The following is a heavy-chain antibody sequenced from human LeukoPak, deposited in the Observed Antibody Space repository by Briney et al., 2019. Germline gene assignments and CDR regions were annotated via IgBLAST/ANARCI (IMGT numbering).Heavy chain of an antibody. CDR1: GYTFTSYY. Sequence: ASVKVSCKASGYTFTSYYMHWVRQAPGQGLEWMGIINPSGGSTSYAQKFQGRVTITADESTSTAYMELSSLRSEDTAVYYCARDQFGEFQGDNWFDPWGQGTLVTVSS. J-gene: IGHJ5*02. CDR3: ARDQFGEFQGDNWFDP. V-gene: IGHV1-46*01. D-gene: IGHD3-10*01. CDR2: INPSGGST.